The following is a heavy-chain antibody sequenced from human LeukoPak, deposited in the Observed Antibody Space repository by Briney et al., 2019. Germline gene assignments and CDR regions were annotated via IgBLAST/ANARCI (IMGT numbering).Heavy chain of an antibody. J-gene: IGHJ5*02. Sequence: PGGSLRLSCAASGFTFSSYEMNWVRQAPGKGLEWVSYISSSGSTIYYADSVKGRFTISRDNAKNSLYLQMNSLRAEDTAVYYCARGGPEGWFGELARNWFDHWGQGTLVTVSS. CDR1: GFTFSSYE. D-gene: IGHD3-10*01. CDR3: ARGGPEGWFGELARNWFDH. CDR2: ISSSGSTI. V-gene: IGHV3-48*03.